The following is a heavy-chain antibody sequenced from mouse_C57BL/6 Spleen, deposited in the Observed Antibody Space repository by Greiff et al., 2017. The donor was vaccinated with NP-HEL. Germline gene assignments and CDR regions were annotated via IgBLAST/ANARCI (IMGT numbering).Heavy chain of an antibody. CDR2: IDPSDSYT. D-gene: IGHD1-1*01. Sequence: QVQLQQPGAELVRPGTSVKLSCKASGYTFTSYWMHWVKQRPGQGLEWIGVIDPSDSYTNYNQKFKGKATFTVDTSSSTAYMQLSSLTSEDSAVYYCARDYYYGSSSDRYFDVWGTGTTVTVSS. V-gene: IGHV1-59*01. CDR1: GYTFTSYW. CDR3: ARDYYYGSSSDRYFDV. J-gene: IGHJ1*03.